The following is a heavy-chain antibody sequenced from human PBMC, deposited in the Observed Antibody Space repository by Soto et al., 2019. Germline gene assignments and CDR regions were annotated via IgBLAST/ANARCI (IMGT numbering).Heavy chain of an antibody. J-gene: IGHJ5*02. CDR3: ARVLPWFDP. V-gene: IGHV4-59*12. CDR2: IYYSGST. Sequence: LTCTVSGGSISNLYWSWIRQHPGKGLEWIGYIYYSGSTSYNPSLKSRVTFSVDTSKNQFSLKLSSVTAADTAVYYCARVLPWFDPWGQGTLVTVSS. CDR1: GGSISNLY.